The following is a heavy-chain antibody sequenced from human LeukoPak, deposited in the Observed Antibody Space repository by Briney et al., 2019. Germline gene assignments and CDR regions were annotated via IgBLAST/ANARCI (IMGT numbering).Heavy chain of an antibody. D-gene: IGHD1-1*01. CDR2: IYYSGST. CDR3: ARRAQVERRHSQFDY. CDR1: GGSISSYY. Sequence: PSETLSLTCTVSGGSISSYYWSWIRQPPGKGLEWIGYIYYSGSTNYNPSLKSRVTISVDSSKNQFSLKLSSVTAADTAVFYCARRAQVERRHSQFDYWGQGTLVTVSS. V-gene: IGHV4-59*01. J-gene: IGHJ4*02.